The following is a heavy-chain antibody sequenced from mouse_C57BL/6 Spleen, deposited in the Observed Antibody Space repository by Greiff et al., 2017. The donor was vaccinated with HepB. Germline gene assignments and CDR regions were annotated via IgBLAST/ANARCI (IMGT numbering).Heavy chain of an antibody. J-gene: IGHJ2*01. CDR2: IYPNSGGT. CDR3: ARDPSTVVAFDY. D-gene: IGHD1-1*01. V-gene: IGHV1-72*01. CDR1: GYTFTSYW. Sequence: VQLQHPGAELVKPGASVKLSCKASGYTFTSYWMHWVKQRPGRGLEWIGRIYPNSGGTKYNEKFKSKATLTVDKPSSTAYMQLSSLTSEDSAVYYCARDPSTVVAFDYWGQGTTLTVSS.